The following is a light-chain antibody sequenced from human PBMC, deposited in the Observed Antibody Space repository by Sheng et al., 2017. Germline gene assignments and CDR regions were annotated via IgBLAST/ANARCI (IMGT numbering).Light chain of an antibody. CDR2: GAS. V-gene: IGKV3-15*01. Sequence: MTQSPATLSVSPGERATLSCRASQSVNSNLAWYQQKPGQAPRLLIYGASTRATGLPARFSGSGSGTEFTLTISSLQSEDFAVYYCQQYNTWPRTFGQGTKVEVK. CDR3: QQYNTWPRT. CDR1: QSVNSN. J-gene: IGKJ1*01.